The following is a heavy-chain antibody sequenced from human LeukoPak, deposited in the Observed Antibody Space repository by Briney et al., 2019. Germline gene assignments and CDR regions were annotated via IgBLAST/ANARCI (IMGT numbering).Heavy chain of an antibody. CDR3: ARGQRGITIFGVARPTNWFDP. V-gene: IGHV4-34*01. D-gene: IGHD3-3*01. CDR1: GGSFSGYY. J-gene: IGHJ5*02. CDR2: INHSGST. Sequence: PSEALSLTCAVYGGSFSGYYWSWIRQPPGKGLEWIGEINHSGSTNYNPSLKSRVTISLDTSKNQFSLKVSSVTAADTAVYYCARGQRGITIFGVARPTNWFDPWGQGTLVTVSS.